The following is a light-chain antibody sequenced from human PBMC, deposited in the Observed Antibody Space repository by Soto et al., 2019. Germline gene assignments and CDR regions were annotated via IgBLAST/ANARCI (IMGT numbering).Light chain of an antibody. CDR1: ETVRSN. CDR2: AAS. CDR3: QQYNNWWT. J-gene: IGKJ1*01. V-gene: IGKV3D-15*01. Sequence: RVMTQSPDTLSVSPGERATLSCRASETVRSNLAWYQQKPGQAPRLLIYAASTRATGIPARFIGNGSGTECTLTISSLQSEDFAVYYCQQYNNWWTFGQGTKV.